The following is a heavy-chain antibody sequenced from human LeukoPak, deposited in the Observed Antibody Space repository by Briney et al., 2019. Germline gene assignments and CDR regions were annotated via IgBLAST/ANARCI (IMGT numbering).Heavy chain of an antibody. CDR3: ARCDILTGYFDY. CDR1: GFTFSDYY. D-gene: IGHD3-9*01. CDR2: ISSSGSTI. Sequence: SGGSLRLSCAAPGFTFSDYYMSWIRQAPGKGLEWVSYISSSGSTIYYADSVKGRFTISRDNAKDSLYLQMNSLRAEDTAVYYCARCDILTGYFDYWGQGTLVTVSS. V-gene: IGHV3-11*01. J-gene: IGHJ4*02.